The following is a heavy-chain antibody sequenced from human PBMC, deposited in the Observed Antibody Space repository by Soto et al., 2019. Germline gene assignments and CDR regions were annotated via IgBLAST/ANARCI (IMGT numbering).Heavy chain of an antibody. Sequence: QVQLVQSGAEVKKPGASVKVSCKTSGYTFTSYDISWARQAPGQGLEWMGWITTSNGNTNYAEKFQGRVTMTTDTSTSTAYMDLSSLRSDDTAVYYCARDPGRAIYDYWGQGTLVTVSS. D-gene: IGHD2-21*01. V-gene: IGHV1-18*01. CDR1: GYTFTSYD. J-gene: IGHJ4*02. CDR2: ITTSNGNT. CDR3: ARDPGRAIYDY.